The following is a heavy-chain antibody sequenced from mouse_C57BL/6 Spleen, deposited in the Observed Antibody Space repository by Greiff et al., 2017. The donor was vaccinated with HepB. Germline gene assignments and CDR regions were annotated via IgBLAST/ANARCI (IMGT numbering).Heavy chain of an antibody. CDR1: GYTFTDYN. V-gene: IGHV1-18*01. D-gene: IGHD2-4*01. J-gene: IGHJ1*03. CDR2: INPNNGGT. Sequence: EVQLQQSGPELVKPGASVKIPCKASGYTFTDYNMDWVKQSHGKSLEWIGDINPNNGGTIYNQKFKGKATLTVDKSSSTAYMELRSLTSEDTAVSYCARTSYDYDYIDVWGTGTTLTVSS. CDR3: ARTSYDYDYIDV.